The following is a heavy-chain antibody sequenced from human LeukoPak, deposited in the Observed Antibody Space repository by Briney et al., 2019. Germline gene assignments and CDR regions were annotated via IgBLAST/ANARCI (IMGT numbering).Heavy chain of an antibody. V-gene: IGHV6-1*01. CDR3: SRGHYDSRGYFGGMDV. J-gene: IGHJ6*02. CDR2: TYYRSKWYN. Sequence: SQTLSLTCAISGDSVSSNSAAWNWIRQSPSRGLEWLGRTYYRSKWYNDYGTSVKSRLTINPETSKNQFSLQLNSVTPEDTAVYYCSRGHYDSRGYFGGMDVWGQGTTVTVSS. CDR1: GDSVSSNSAA. D-gene: IGHD3-22*01.